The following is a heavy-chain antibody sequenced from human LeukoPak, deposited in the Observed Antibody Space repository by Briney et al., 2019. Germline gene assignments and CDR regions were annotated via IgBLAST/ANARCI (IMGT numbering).Heavy chain of an antibody. V-gene: IGHV4-39*07. Sequence: SETLSLTCTVSGGSISSSSYYWGWIRQPPGKGLEWIGSIYYSGSTYYNPSLKSRVTISVDTSKNQFSLKLSSVTAADTAVYYCARDGPHLYYYGSGSYFDYWGQGTLVTVSS. J-gene: IGHJ4*02. CDR2: IYYSGST. CDR1: GGSISSSSYY. CDR3: ARDGPHLYYYGSGSYFDY. D-gene: IGHD3-10*01.